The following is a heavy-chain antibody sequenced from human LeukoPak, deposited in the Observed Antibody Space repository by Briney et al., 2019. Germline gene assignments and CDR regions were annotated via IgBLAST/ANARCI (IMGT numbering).Heavy chain of an antibody. Sequence: SVKVSCKASGYTFTNYGISWVRQAPGQGLEWMGGIIPIFGTANYAQKFQGRVTITADESTSTAYMELSSLRSEDTAVYFCASAPRYSSSWPNNWFDPWGQGTLVTVSS. CDR3: ASAPRYSSSWPNNWFDP. CDR2: IIPIFGTA. CDR1: GYTFTNYG. D-gene: IGHD6-13*01. J-gene: IGHJ5*02. V-gene: IGHV1-69*13.